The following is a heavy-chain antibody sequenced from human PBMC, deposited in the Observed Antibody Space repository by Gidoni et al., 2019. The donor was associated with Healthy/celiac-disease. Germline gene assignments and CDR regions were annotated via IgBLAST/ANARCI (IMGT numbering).Heavy chain of an antibody. CDR2: ISAYNGNT. J-gene: IGHJ4*02. CDR3: ARDLGYYDPLGQ. Sequence: QAPGQGLEWMGWISAYNGNTNYAQKLQGRVTMTTDTSTSTAYMELRSLRSDATAVYYCARDLGYYDPLGQWGQGTLVTVSS. V-gene: IGHV1-18*01. D-gene: IGHD3-22*01.